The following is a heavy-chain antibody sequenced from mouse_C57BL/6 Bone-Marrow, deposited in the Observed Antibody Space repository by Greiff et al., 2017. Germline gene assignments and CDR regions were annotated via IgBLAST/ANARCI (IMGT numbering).Heavy chain of an antibody. CDR1: GYTFTSYT. Sequence: QVQLQQSGAELARPGASVKMSCKASGYTFTSYTMHWVKQRPGQGLEWIGYINPSSGYTKYNQKFKDKATLTADKSSSTAYMQLSSLTSEDSAVYYGERYNGGNSKYYFDYWGQGTTLTVS. CDR3: ERYNGGNSKYYFDY. V-gene: IGHV1-4*01. CDR2: INPSSGYT. D-gene: IGHD2-5*01. J-gene: IGHJ2*01.